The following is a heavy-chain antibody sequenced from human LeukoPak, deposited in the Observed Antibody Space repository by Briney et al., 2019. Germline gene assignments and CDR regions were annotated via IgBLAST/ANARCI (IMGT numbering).Heavy chain of an antibody. CDR3: ARRNYYDSSGYLPDAFDI. CDR1: GFTFDDYA. CDR2: ISWNSGSI. Sequence: GGSLRLSCAASGFTFDDYAMHWVRQAPGKGLEWVSGISWNSGSIGYADSVKGRFTISRDNAKNSLYLQMNSLRAEDTAVYYCARRNYYDSSGYLPDAFDIWGQGTMVTVSS. J-gene: IGHJ3*02. D-gene: IGHD3-22*01. V-gene: IGHV3-9*01.